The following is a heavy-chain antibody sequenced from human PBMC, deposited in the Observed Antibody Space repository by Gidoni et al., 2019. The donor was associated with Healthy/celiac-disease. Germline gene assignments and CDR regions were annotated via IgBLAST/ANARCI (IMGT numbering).Heavy chain of an antibody. V-gene: IGHV3-23*01. J-gene: IGHJ1*01. D-gene: IGHD2-21*02. Sequence: EVQLLESGGGLVQPGGSLRLSCAASGFTFSSYAMSWVRQAPGKGLEWVSAISGSGGSTYYADSVKGRFTISRDNSKNTLYLQMNSLRAEDTAVYYCAKMVYCGGDCYPRYFQHWGQGTLVTVSS. CDR3: AKMVYCGGDCYPRYFQH. CDR2: ISGSGGST. CDR1: GFTFSSYA.